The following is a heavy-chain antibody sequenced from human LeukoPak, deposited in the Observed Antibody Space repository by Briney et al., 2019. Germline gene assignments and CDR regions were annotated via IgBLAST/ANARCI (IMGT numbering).Heavy chain of an antibody. CDR1: GFTFSSYG. J-gene: IGHJ4*02. Sequence: GGSLRLSCAASGFTFSSYGMHWVRQAPGKGLEWVAVIWYGGSNKYYADSVKGRFTISRDNSKNTLYLQMNSLRAEDTAVYYCASISKKGTTAAGTFDYWGQGTLVTVSS. CDR3: ASISKKGTTAAGTFDY. CDR2: IWYGGSNK. D-gene: IGHD6-13*01. V-gene: IGHV3-33*08.